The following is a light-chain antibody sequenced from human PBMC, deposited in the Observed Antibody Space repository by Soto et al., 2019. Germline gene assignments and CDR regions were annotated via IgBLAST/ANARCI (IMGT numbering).Light chain of an antibody. CDR3: AAWDDSLNGFWM. CDR1: TSNIGDNT. Sequence: QSALTQTPSVSRTPGQRVTISCSGSTSNIGDNTVNWYQQLPGTAPKLLIYNNNQRPAGVPDRFSGSKSGTSASLAISGLQSDDEADYYCAAWDDSLNGFWMFGGGTKLTVL. J-gene: IGLJ3*02. V-gene: IGLV1-44*01. CDR2: NNN.